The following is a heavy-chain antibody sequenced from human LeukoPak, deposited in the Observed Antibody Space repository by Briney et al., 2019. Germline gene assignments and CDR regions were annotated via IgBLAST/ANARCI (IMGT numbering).Heavy chain of an antibody. CDR1: GDSISSTSSY. Sequence: SETLSLTCTVSGDSISSTSSYWGWIRQPPGKGLKWIGNIYYSGSTFYNPSLKSRVTISVDTSKNQFSLKVTSVTAADTAVYYCARHSNYYYYMDVWGKGSTVTVSS. J-gene: IGHJ6*03. D-gene: IGHD2-2*01. CDR3: ARHSNYYYYMDV. CDR2: IYYSGST. V-gene: IGHV4-39*01.